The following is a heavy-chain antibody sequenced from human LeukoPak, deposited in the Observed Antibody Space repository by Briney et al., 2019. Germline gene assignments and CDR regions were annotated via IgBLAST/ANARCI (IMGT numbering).Heavy chain of an antibody. J-gene: IGHJ3*02. Sequence: GRSLRLSCAASGFTFSSYVMHWVRQAPGKGLEWVAIISYDGSNEYYADSVKGRFTISRDNSKNTLYLQMNSLRAEDTAVYYCARGGGDAFDIWGQGTMVTVSS. CDR1: GFTFSSYV. CDR3: ARGGGDAFDI. V-gene: IGHV3-30*14. CDR2: ISYDGSNE.